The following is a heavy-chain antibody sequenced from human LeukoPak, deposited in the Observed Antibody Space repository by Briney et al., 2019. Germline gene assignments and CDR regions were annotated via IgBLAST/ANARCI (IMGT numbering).Heavy chain of an antibody. CDR2: INHSGST. Sequence: SETLSLTCAVYGGSFSGYYWSWSRQPPGKGLEWIGEINHSGSTNYNPSLKSRVIISVDTSKNQFSLKLSSVTAADTAVYYCARDRYSSGWSDAFDIWGQGTMVTVSA. J-gene: IGHJ3*02. CDR3: ARDRYSSGWSDAFDI. CDR1: GGSFSGYY. V-gene: IGHV4-34*01. D-gene: IGHD6-19*01.